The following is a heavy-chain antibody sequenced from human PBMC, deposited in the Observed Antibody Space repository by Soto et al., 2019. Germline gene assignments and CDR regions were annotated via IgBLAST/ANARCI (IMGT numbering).Heavy chain of an antibody. V-gene: IGHV4-31*03. CDR1: GGSISSGGYY. D-gene: IGHD3-9*01. J-gene: IGHJ6*02. Sequence: PSETLSLTCTVSGGSISSGGYYWSWIRQHPGKGLEWIGYIYYSGSTYYNPSLKSRVTISVDTSKNQFSLKLSSVTAADTAVYYCARCGFDWLLSAAYGMDVWGQGTTVTVSS. CDR3: ARCGFDWLLSAAYGMDV. CDR2: IYYSGST.